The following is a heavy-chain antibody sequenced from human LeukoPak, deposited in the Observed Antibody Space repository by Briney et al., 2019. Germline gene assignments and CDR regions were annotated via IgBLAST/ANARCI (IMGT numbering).Heavy chain of an antibody. CDR1: GFTFSSYA. Sequence: PGGSLRLSCAASGFTFSSYAMHWVRQAPGKGLEWVAVISYDGSNKYYADSVKGRFTISRDNSKNTLYLQMNSLRAEDTAVYYCAKDTAGTAPFDYWGQGTLVTVSS. D-gene: IGHD1-1*01. CDR2: ISYDGSNK. J-gene: IGHJ4*02. V-gene: IGHV3-30-3*01. CDR3: AKDTAGTAPFDY.